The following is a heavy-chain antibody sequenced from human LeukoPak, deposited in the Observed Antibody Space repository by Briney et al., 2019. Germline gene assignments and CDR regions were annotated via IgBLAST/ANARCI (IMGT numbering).Heavy chain of an antibody. Sequence: GGSLRLSCAVSGFTVRSNYMAWVRQAPGKGLECVSILYSSGDTYYADSVQGRFTISRDNSKNTLYLQMSSLRADDTAIYYCAKVILIAAAHGDFIDLWGQGTLVSISS. CDR2: LYSSGDT. J-gene: IGHJ5*02. CDR1: GFTVRSNY. D-gene: IGHD6-6*01. V-gene: IGHV3-53*01. CDR3: AKVILIAAAHGDFIDL.